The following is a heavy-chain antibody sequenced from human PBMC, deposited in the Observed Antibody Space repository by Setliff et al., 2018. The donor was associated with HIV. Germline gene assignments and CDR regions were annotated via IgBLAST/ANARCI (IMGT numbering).Heavy chain of an antibody. CDR1: GGSISSGRYY. J-gene: IGHJ4*02. D-gene: IGHD6-13*01. CDR2: IYTSGST. V-gene: IGHV4-61*02. CDR3: TRTNPLAAPPFDF. Sequence: SETLSLTCSVSGGSISSGRYYWNWIRQPAGKGLEWIGRIYTSGSTNYNPSLQSRITISVDTSKNQFSLKLSSVTAADTAVYYCTRTNPLAAPPFDFWGQGTLVTVSS.